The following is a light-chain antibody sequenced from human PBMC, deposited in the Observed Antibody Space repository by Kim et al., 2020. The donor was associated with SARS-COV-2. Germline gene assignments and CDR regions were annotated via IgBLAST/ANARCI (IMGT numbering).Light chain of an antibody. CDR1: SSNIGAGFD. CDR3: QSYDSSLYVV. V-gene: IGLV1-40*01. J-gene: IGLJ2*01. Sequence: QSVLTQPPSVSGAPGQRVTISCTGSSSNIGAGFDVHWYQQLPGTAPKLLVHGNTNRPSGVPDRFSGSKSGTSASLAITGLQAEDEADYYCQSYDSSLYVVFGGGTKLTVL. CDR2: GNT.